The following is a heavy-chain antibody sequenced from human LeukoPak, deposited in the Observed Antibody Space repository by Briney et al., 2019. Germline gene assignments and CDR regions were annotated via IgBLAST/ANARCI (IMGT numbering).Heavy chain of an antibody. CDR3: ARGPPPYMVRE. CDR2: IYHSGST. D-gene: IGHD4-23*01. CDR1: GGSISSSNW. J-gene: IGHJ4*02. V-gene: IGHV4-4*02. Sequence: SETLSLTCAVPGGSISSSNWWSWVRQPPGKGLEWIGEIYHSGSTNYNPSLKSRVIISVDTSKKQFSLKLSSVSAADTAVYYCARGPPPYMVREWGRGTLVTVSS.